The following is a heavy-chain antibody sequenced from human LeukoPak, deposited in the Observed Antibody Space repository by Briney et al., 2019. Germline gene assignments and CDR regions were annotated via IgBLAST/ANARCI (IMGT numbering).Heavy chain of an antibody. Sequence: ASVKVSCKASGYTFTSYGISWVRQAPGQGLEWMGWISAYNGNTNYAQKLQGRVTMTTDTSTSTAYMELMSLRSDDTAVYYCARDLKGAWYSSGWYPYFDYWGQGTLVTVSS. D-gene: IGHD6-19*01. V-gene: IGHV1-18*01. CDR2: ISAYNGNT. J-gene: IGHJ4*02. CDR1: GYTFTSYG. CDR3: ARDLKGAWYSSGWYPYFDY.